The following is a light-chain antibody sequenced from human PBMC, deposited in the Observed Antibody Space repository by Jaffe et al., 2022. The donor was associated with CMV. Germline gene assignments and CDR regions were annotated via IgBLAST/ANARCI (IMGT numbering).Light chain of an antibody. V-gene: IGLV2-8*01. CDR1: SSDVGGYNF. CDR3: SSFAGANNWGI. J-gene: IGLJ2*01. CDR2: EVS. Sequence: QSALTQPPSASGSPGQSVTISCTGTSSDVGGYNFVSWYQQHPGKAPKLMIYEVSKRPSGVPDRFSGSKSGNTASLTVSGLQADDEAHYYCSSFAGANNWGIFGGGTKLTVL.